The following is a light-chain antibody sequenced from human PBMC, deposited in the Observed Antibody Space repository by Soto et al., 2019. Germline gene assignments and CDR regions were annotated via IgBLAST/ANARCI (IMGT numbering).Light chain of an antibody. CDR3: SSYTSSSTRV. J-gene: IGLJ2*01. V-gene: IGLV2-14*01. CDR2: EVT. CDR1: TSDVGGYNY. Sequence: QSALTRPASVSGSPGQSITISCTGTTSDVGGYNYGSWYQQYPGKAPKLMIYEVTNRPSGVSNRFSGSKSGNTASLTISGLQAEDEAHYYCSSYTSSSTRVFGGGTMLTVL.